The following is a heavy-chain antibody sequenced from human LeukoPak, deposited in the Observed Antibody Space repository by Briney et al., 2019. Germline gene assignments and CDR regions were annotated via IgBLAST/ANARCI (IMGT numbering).Heavy chain of an antibody. Sequence: SETLSLTCTVSGDSISRSTYYWAWIHQPPGKGLEWIGSVYYGRSPYFNPSLESRATISVDTSKNHFSLKMSSVTAADTAVYHCARSSGTGTFSHWGQGTLVTVSS. CDR2: VYYGRSP. CDR1: GDSISRSTYY. D-gene: IGHD6-25*01. J-gene: IGHJ4*02. CDR3: ARSSGTGTFSH. V-gene: IGHV4-39*02.